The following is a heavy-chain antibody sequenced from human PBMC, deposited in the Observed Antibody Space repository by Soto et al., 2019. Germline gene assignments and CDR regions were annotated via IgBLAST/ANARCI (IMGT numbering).Heavy chain of an antibody. V-gene: IGHV2-5*02. CDR2: IYWDDDK. D-gene: IGHD6-19*01. CDR3: AQMVVAGLGSYFDY. CDR1: GFSLSSTRMA. J-gene: IGHJ4*02. Sequence: QITLKESGPTLVKPTQTLTLTCTFSGFSLSSTRMAVGWIRQPPGKALEWLALIYWDDDKRYSPFLKSMLTRARDTSGYPVVLTMSNMAPLATARYLCAQMVVAGLGSYFDYWGQGTLVTVSS.